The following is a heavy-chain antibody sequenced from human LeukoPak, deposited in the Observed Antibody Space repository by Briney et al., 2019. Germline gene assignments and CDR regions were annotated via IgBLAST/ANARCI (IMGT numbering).Heavy chain of an antibody. J-gene: IGHJ6*02. D-gene: IGHD3-3*01. Sequence: ASVKVSCKGSGYTFTNYAVHWVRQAPGQRPEWMGWINAGNGNTKYSQKFQGRVTITRDTSASTAYMELSSLRSEDTAVYYCARDSGSNYDFWSGYFYYYYGMDVWGQGTTVTVSS. CDR3: ARDSGSNYDFWSGYFYYYYGMDV. V-gene: IGHV1-3*01. CDR2: INAGNGNT. CDR1: GYTFTNYA.